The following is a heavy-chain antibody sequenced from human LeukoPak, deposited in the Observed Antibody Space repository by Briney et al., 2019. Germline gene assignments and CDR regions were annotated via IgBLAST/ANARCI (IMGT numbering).Heavy chain of an antibody. J-gene: IGHJ6*03. V-gene: IGHV1-8*03. CDR3: ARDGYSSSWYGVYYYYYMDV. CDR2: MNPNSGNT. D-gene: IGHD6-13*01. Sequence: ASVKVSCKASGYTFTSYDINWVRQATGQGLEWMGWMNPNSGNTGYAQKFQGRVTITRNTSISTAYMEPSSLRSEDTAVYYCARDGYSSSWYGVYYYYYMDVWGKGTTVTVSS. CDR1: GYTFTSYD.